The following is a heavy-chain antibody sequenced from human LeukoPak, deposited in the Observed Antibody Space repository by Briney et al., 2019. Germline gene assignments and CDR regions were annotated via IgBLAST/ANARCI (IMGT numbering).Heavy chain of an antibody. V-gene: IGHV4-38-2*01. CDR2: IYYSGST. J-gene: IGHJ3*02. Sequence: SETLSLTCAVSDYSISSGYYWSWIRQTPGKGLEWIGYIYYSGSTSYNPSLQSRVTISVDTSKNQFSLKLSSVTAADTAVYYCAIVYCSGGSCYGREAFDIWGQGTMVTVSS. CDR3: AIVYCSGGSCYGREAFDI. D-gene: IGHD2-15*01. CDR1: DYSISSGYY.